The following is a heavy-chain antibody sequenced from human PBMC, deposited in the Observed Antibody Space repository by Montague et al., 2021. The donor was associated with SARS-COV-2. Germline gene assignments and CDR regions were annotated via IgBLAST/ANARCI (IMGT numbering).Heavy chain of an antibody. CDR3: ARDLFWGTDSGTQQRRDY. J-gene: IGHJ4*02. CDR2: IWYDGSNK. CDR1: GFTFSSYG. V-gene: IGHV3-33*01. Sequence: SLRLSRAASGFTFSSYGMHWVRQAPGKGLEWVAVIWYDGSNKYYADSVKGRFTISRDNSKNTLYLQMNSLRAEDTAVYYCARDLFWGTDSGTQQRRDYWGQGTLDTVSS. D-gene: IGHD3-16*01.